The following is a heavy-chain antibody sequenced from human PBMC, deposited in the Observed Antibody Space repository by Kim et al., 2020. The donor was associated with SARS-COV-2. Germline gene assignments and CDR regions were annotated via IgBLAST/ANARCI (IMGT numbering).Heavy chain of an antibody. D-gene: IGHD3-22*01. CDR3: AKATSAYYHTGMDV. CDR1: GFTFSSYA. J-gene: IGHJ6*02. Sequence: GGSLRLSCAASGFTFSSYAMSWVRQTPGKGLECVSVISGSGGSTYYADSVKGRFTISRDDSKNTLYLQMNSLRAEDSAVYYCAKATSAYYHTGMDVWGQGTTVTVSS. CDR2: ISGSGGST. V-gene: IGHV3-23*01.